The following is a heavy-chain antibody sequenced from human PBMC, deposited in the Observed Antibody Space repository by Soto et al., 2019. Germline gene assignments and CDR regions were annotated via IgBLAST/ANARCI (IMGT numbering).Heavy chain of an antibody. V-gene: IGHV3-23*01. D-gene: IGHD3-22*01. CDR3: ARIDYYDSSALSPY. CDR1: GFTFSSYA. CDR2: ISGSDYTT. J-gene: IGHJ4*02. Sequence: PGGSLRLSCAASGFTFSSYAMSWVRQAPGKGLEWVSVISGSDYTTYYADSVKGRFTISRENAKNSLYLQMNSLRAEDTAVYYCARIDYYDSSALSPYWGQGTLVTVSS.